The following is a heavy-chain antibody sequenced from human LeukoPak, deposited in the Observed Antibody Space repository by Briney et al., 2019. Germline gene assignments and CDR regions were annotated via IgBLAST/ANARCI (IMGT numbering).Heavy chain of an antibody. Sequence: GGSLRLSCAASGFTFSSYAMNWVRRAPGKGLEWVSGISGSAGRTEYADSVKGRFTISRDNSKNTLYLQMNSLRAEDTAVYYCAKDRGVTVAYYFDYWGQGTLVTVSS. CDR2: ISGSAGRT. CDR1: GFTFSSYA. D-gene: IGHD3-10*01. V-gene: IGHV3-23*01. CDR3: AKDRGVTVAYYFDY. J-gene: IGHJ4*02.